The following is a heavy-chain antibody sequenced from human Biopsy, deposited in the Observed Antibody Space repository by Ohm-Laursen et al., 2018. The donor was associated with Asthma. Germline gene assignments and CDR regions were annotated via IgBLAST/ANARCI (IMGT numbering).Heavy chain of an antibody. D-gene: IGHD1-26*01. CDR2: ISFDGSNE. Sequence: SLRLSCAASGFSSSNFGMHWVRQAPGKGLEWVAVISFDGSNEDYADSVKDRFTISRDNSKNTLFLEMNSLRPEDTAVYYCAKELFPGWELRRGPDSWGQGTLVTVSS. CDR1: GFSSSNFG. V-gene: IGHV3-30*18. J-gene: IGHJ4*02. CDR3: AKELFPGWELRRGPDS.